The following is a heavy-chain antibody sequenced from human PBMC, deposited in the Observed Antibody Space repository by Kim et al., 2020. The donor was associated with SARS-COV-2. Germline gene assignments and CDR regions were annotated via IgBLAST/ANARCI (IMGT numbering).Heavy chain of an antibody. J-gene: IGHJ5*01. CDR3: ARRSGSVGYCSGTTCTPAWFDS. V-gene: IGHV5-51*01. CDR2: IYPGDSDT. CDR1: GYSFTSYW. D-gene: IGHD2-2*01. Sequence: GESLKISCKGSGYSFTSYWIGWVRQMPGKGLEWMGIIYPGDSDTRYSPSFQGQVTISADKSITTAYLQWSSLKASDTAMYYCARRSGSVGYCSGTTCTPAWFDSWGQGTLVTVSS.